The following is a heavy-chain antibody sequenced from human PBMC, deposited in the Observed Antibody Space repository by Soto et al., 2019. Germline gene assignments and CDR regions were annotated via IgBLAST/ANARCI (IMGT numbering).Heavy chain of an antibody. V-gene: IGHV3-23*01. Sequence: EVPLLESGGGLVQPGGSLRLSCAASGFTFSSYAMSWVRQAPGKGLEWVSAISGSGGSTYYADSVKGRFTISRDNSKNTLYLQMNSLRAEDTAVYYCAKEGITIFPAHYGMDVWGQGTTVTVSS. D-gene: IGHD3-9*01. CDR3: AKEGITIFPAHYGMDV. CDR1: GFTFSSYA. CDR2: ISGSGGST. J-gene: IGHJ6*02.